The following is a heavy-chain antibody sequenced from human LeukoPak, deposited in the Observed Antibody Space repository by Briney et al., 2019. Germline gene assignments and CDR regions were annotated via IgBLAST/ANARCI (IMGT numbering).Heavy chain of an antibody. CDR3: ARETDYGDYPDYFDY. CDR2: INPNSGVT. D-gene: IGHD4-17*01. Sequence: ASVKVSCKASGYTFTGYYMHWVRQAPGQGLEWMGWINPNSGVTNYAQKFQGSVTITRDTSISTAYMELSRLRSDDTAVYYCARETDYGDYPDYFDYWGQGTLVTVSS. J-gene: IGHJ4*02. CDR1: GYTFTGYY. V-gene: IGHV1-2*02.